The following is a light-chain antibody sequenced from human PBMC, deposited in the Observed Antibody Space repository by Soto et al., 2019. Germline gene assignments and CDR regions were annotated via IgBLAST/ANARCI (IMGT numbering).Light chain of an antibody. V-gene: IGLV2-23*03. J-gene: IGLJ2*01. CDR1: SSDVGNYNL. CDR2: EGS. Sequence: QSALTQPASVSGSPGQSITISSTGTSSDVGNYNLVSWYQHHPGKAPKLMIYEGSKRPSGVSNRFSGSKSGNTASLTISGLQVEDEADYYGCSYAGSSTFVLFGGGTKLTVL. CDR3: CSYAGSSTFVL.